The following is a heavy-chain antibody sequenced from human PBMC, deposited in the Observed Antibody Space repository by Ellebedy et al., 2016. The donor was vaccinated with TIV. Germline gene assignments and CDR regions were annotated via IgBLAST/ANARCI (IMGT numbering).Heavy chain of an antibody. CDR1: GFTFSSYG. V-gene: IGHV3-30*18. CDR2: ISYDGSNK. Sequence: GESLKISCAASGFTFSSYGMHWVRQAPGKGLEWVAVISYDGSNKYYADSVKGRFTISRDNSKNTLYLQMNSLRAEDTAVYYCAKEGGYSSGWYPLRAYYFDYWGQGTLVTVSS. J-gene: IGHJ4*02. CDR3: AKEGGYSSGWYPLRAYYFDY. D-gene: IGHD6-19*01.